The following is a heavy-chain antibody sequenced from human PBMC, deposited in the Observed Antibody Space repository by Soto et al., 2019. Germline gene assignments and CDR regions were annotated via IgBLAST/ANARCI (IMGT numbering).Heavy chain of an antibody. Sequence: PGGSLRLSCAASGFSFSRYGIHWVRQAPGKGLEWVAVISKDGGDKEYAESVKGRCTIPRENSKSTVYLQMNSLRVEDTAVYYCAKDGYQYKYYSDYWGQGTLVTVSS. V-gene: IGHV3-30*18. D-gene: IGHD5-18*01. CDR1: GFSFSRYG. CDR2: ISKDGGDK. CDR3: AKDGYQYKYYSDY. J-gene: IGHJ4*02.